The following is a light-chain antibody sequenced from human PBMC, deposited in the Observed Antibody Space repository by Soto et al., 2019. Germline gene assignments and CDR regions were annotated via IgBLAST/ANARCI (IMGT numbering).Light chain of an antibody. Sequence: EVVLTQSPGTQSLAPGETATLSCRASQSVHVSYLAWYQQKPGQAPSLLIYGTSSRATGIPDRFSGSGSGTDFTLTISRLEPEDFALYYCQQYGIAPLALTFGGGTKVDIK. CDR3: QQYGIAPLALT. CDR1: QSVHVSY. J-gene: IGKJ4*01. CDR2: GTS. V-gene: IGKV3-20*01.